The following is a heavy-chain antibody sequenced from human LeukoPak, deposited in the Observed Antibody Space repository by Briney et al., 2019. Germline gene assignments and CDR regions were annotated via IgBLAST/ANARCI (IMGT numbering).Heavy chain of an antibody. CDR1: GFTFSSNW. CDR3: AKARFLLAYYFDY. J-gene: IGHJ4*02. D-gene: IGHD3-3*01. CDR2: ISGSGGST. Sequence: GGSLRLSCAAYGFTFSSNWMHWVRQAPGKGLEWVSAISGSGGSTYYADSVKGRFTISRDNSKNTLDLQMNSLRAEDTAVYYCAKARFLLAYYFDYWGQGTLVTVSS. V-gene: IGHV3-23*01.